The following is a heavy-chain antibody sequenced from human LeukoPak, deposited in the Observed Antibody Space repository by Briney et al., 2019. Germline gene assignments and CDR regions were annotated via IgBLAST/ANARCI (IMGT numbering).Heavy chain of an antibody. V-gene: IGHV4-38-2*01. J-gene: IGHJ4*02. D-gene: IGHD3-22*01. Sequence: SETLSLTCAVSGYSISGGYYWGWVRQPPGKGLEWVGSIYHGGSTYYNPSLKSRVTISVDASKNQFSLSLSSVTAADTAVYYCARTRFKTGYSHDSSGYFLDYWGQGTLVTVSS. CDR2: IYHGGST. CDR1: GYSISGGYY. CDR3: ARTRFKTGYSHDSSGYFLDY.